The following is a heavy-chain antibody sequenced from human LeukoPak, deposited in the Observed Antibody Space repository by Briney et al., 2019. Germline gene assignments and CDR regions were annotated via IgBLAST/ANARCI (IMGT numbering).Heavy chain of an antibody. D-gene: IGHD2-21*02. CDR2: ISSDGSNK. V-gene: IGHV3-30*18. CDR3: AKPQVTANWYYFHY. J-gene: IGHJ4*02. Sequence: GGSLRLACAASGFTLSTYGMHWVRQAPGKGLEWVAVISSDGSNKFYADSVKGRFTISRDGSKNTLYLQMNSLRPDYTAVYFCAKPQVTANWYYFHYWGQGTLVTVSS. CDR1: GFTLSTYG.